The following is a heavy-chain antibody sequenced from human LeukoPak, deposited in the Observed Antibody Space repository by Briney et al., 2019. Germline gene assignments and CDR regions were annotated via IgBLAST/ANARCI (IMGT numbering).Heavy chain of an antibody. Sequence: GEPLKISCKGSGYSFTSYWIGWVRQMPGKGLEWMGIIYPDDSDTRYSPSFQGQVTISADKSISTAYLQWSSLKASDTAMYYCARLGYSGYDYRNNWFDPWGQGTLVTVSS. D-gene: IGHD5-12*01. CDR1: GYSFTSYW. J-gene: IGHJ5*02. CDR3: ARLGYSGYDYRNNWFDP. V-gene: IGHV5-51*01. CDR2: IYPDDSDT.